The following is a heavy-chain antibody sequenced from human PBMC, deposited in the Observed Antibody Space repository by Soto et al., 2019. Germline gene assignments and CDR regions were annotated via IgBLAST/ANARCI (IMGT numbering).Heavy chain of an antibody. J-gene: IGHJ4*02. CDR1: GGSFSGYY. Sequence: SETLSLTCAVYGGSFSGYYWTWIRQPPGTGLEWIGEINHSGSTNYNPSLKSRVTISVDMSKNQFSLKLTSVTAADTAVYYCARDKITGLFDYWGQGTLVTVSS. D-gene: IGHD2-8*02. V-gene: IGHV4-34*01. CDR2: INHSGST. CDR3: ARDKITGLFDY.